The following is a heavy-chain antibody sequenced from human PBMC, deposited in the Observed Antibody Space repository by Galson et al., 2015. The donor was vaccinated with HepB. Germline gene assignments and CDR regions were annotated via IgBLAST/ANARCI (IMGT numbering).Heavy chain of an antibody. CDR3: AISNVGTLVRGAINYFDY. CDR1: GGTFSNYA. CDR2: IIPIFGTA. V-gene: IGHV1-69*06. D-gene: IGHD3-10*01. J-gene: IGHJ4*02. Sequence: SVKVSCKASGGTFSNYAISWVRQAPGQGLEWMGGIIPIFGTANYAQKFQGRVTITADKSTSTAYMELSSLKSEDTAVFYCAISNVGTLVRGAINYFDYWGQGTLVTVSS.